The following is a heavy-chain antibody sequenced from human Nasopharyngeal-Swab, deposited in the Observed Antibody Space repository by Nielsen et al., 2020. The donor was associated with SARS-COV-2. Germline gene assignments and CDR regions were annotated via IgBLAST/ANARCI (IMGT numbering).Heavy chain of an antibody. CDR3: ARDDYGDYYYYMDV. J-gene: IGHJ6*03. D-gene: IGHD4-17*01. CDR2: IKQDGSEK. V-gene: IGHV3-7*01. Sequence: WIRQPPGKGLEWVANIKQDGSEKYYVDSVKGRFTISRDNAKSSLYLQMNSLRAEDTAVYYCARDDYGDYYYYMDVWGKGTTVTVSS.